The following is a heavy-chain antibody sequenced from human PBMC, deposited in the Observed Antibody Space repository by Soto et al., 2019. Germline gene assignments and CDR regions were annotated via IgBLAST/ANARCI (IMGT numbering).Heavy chain of an antibody. CDR3: ARDYRAARPTFGYYYYGMDV. CDR2: IYTSGST. V-gene: IGHV4-4*07. CDR1: GGSISSYY. Sequence: PSETLSLTCTVSGGSISSYYWSWIRQPAGKGLEWIGRIYTSGSTNYNPSLKSRVTMSVDTSKNQFSLKLSSVTAADTAVYYCARDYRAARPTFGYYYYGMDVWGQGTTVTV. J-gene: IGHJ6*02. D-gene: IGHD6-6*01.